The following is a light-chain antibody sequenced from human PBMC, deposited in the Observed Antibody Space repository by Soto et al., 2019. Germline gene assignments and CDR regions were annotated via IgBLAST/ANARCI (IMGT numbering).Light chain of an antibody. J-gene: IGKJ1*01. CDR1: QGIRNH. V-gene: IGKV1-17*01. Sequence: DIQMTQSPSSLSASVGDRVTITCRASQGIRNHLGWYQQKPGKVPKRLIYAASRLHTWVPSRCRGSGAGTEFTLPISSLQPEDFATYYFLQHDTYPWTFGQGTKVEIK. CDR3: LQHDTYPWT. CDR2: AAS.